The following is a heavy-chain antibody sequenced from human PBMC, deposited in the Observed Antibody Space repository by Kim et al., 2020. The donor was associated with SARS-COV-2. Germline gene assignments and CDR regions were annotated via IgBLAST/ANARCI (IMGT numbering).Heavy chain of an antibody. V-gene: IGHV3-21*01. CDR3: ARDLRSRGKGP. D-gene: IGHD3-16*01. CDR2: I. Sequence: IYYANSVKGRFTISRDNAKNSLYLQMNSLGAEDTAVYYCARDLRSRGKGPWGQGTLVTVSS. J-gene: IGHJ5*02.